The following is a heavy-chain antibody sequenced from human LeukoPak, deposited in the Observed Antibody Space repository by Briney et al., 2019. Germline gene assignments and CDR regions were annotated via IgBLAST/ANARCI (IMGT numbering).Heavy chain of an antibody. CDR3: ARPYDYYDSSGYID. Sequence: SETLSLTCAVYGGSFSGYYWSWIRQPPGKGLEWIGEINHSGSTNYNPSLKSRVTISVDTSKNQFSLKLSSVTAADTAVYYCARPYDYYDSSGYIDWGQGTLVTVSS. CDR1: GGSFSGYY. J-gene: IGHJ4*02. D-gene: IGHD3-22*01. CDR2: INHSGST. V-gene: IGHV4-34*01.